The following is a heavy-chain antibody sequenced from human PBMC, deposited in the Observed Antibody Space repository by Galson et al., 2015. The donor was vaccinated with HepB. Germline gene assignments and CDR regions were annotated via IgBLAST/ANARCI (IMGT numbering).Heavy chain of an antibody. D-gene: IGHD4-17*01. J-gene: IGHJ4*02. CDR1: GFTFSSYW. Sequence: SLRLSCAASGFTFSSYWMHWVRQAPGKGLVWVSHINSDGSSTRSADSVKGRFTISRDNAKSTLYLQMNSLRAEDTAVYYCARDYGLDYWGQGTLVTVSS. CDR2: INSDGSST. CDR3: ARDYGLDY. V-gene: IGHV3-74*01.